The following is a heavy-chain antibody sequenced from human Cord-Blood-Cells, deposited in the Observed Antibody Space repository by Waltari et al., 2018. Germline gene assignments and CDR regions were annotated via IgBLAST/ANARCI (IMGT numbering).Heavy chain of an antibody. V-gene: IGHV3-74*01. CDR1: GFNFSSYW. J-gene: IGHJ4*02. D-gene: IGHD6-6*01. CDR3: ARDDSSSPFDY. Sequence: EVQLVESGGGSVQPGGTLRLSCAASGFNFSSYWKHWVRQAPGEGRVWVSRINRDGSSTSHADSVTGRFTISRDSAKKSLYLQMIRLRADDTAVYYCARDDSSSPFDYWGQGSLVTVSS. CDR2: INRDGSST.